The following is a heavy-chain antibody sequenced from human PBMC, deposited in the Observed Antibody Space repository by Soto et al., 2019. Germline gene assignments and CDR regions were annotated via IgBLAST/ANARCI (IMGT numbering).Heavy chain of an antibody. V-gene: IGHV4-30-4*01. Sequence: PSETLSLTCTVSGGSISSGDYYWSWIHQPPGKGLEWIGYIYYSGSTYYNPSLKSRVTISVDTSKNQFSLKLSSVTAADTAVYYCARDTAMEGLDYWGQGTLVTVSS. D-gene: IGHD5-18*01. CDR1: GGSISSGDYY. CDR2: IYYSGST. J-gene: IGHJ4*02. CDR3: ARDTAMEGLDY.